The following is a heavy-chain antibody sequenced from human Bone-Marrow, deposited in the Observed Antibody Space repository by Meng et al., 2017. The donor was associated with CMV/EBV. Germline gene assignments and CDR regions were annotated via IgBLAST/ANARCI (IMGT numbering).Heavy chain of an antibody. CDR1: GYTFTGYY. CDR3: ARGGESAIPRGYYGMDV. J-gene: IGHJ6*02. V-gene: IGHV1-69*05. D-gene: IGHD2-21*01. CDR2: IIPIFGTA. Sequence: SVKVSCKASGYTFTGYYMHWVRQAPGQGLEWMGGIIPIFGTANYAQKFQGRVTITTDESTSTAYMELSSLRSEDTAVYYCARGGESAIPRGYYGMDVWGQGTTVTVSS.